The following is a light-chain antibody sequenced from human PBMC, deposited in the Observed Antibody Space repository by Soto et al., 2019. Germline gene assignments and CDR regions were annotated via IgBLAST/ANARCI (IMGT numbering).Light chain of an antibody. J-gene: IGKJ1*01. CDR1: QSVDIN. Sequence: EVVLTQSPVTRSLSPGERATLSCRASQSVDINLAWYQQRAGQAPRLLVYGASTKATDMPGRFSGRGSGTEFTLTINNLQSEDFAVYYCQQYRSWPRTFGQGTKVDIK. CDR3: QQYRSWPRT. V-gene: IGKV3-15*01. CDR2: GAS.